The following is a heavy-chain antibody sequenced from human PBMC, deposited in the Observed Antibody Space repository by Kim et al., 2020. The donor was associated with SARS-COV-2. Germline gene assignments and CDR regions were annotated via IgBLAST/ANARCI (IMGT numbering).Heavy chain of an antibody. Sequence: YAQGFTGRFVFSLDTSVSTAYLQISSLKAEDTAVYYCARDRGDGYIFVDYWGQGTLVTVSS. CDR3: ARDRGDGYIFVDY. J-gene: IGHJ4*02. D-gene: IGHD5-12*01. V-gene: IGHV7-4-1*02.